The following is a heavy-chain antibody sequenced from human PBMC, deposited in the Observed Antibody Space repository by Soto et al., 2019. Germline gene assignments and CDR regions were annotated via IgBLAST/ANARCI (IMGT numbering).Heavy chain of an antibody. J-gene: IGHJ4*01. V-gene: IGHV1-18*01. Sequence: QVQLVQSGAEVKKPGASVKVSCKASGYNFTSYGISWVRQAPGQRLEWMGWISAFNGNTKYARKLQGRVTMTTATSTSTAYMELRSLSSDDTAVYYCARHRPPVDYWVQGTLGTVS. CDR1: GYNFTSYG. CDR3: ARHRPPVDY. CDR2: ISAFNGNT.